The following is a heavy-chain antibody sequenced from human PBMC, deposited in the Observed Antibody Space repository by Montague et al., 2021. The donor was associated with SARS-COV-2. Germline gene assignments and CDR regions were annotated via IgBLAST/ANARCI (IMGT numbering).Heavy chain of an antibody. CDR3: AKATRGYGGDFDS. CDR1: GDSINSNN. J-gene: IGHJ4*02. Sequence: SETLSLTCIVSGDSINSNNWSWVRQPPGKGLEWLGYIFYSGSTYNPYLTSRITMSLDTSKYYFSLSLISVTAAAAAVSYCAKATRGYGGDFDSWGQGTLVIVSS. CDR2: IFYSGST. V-gene: IGHV4-59*01. D-gene: IGHD4-23*01.